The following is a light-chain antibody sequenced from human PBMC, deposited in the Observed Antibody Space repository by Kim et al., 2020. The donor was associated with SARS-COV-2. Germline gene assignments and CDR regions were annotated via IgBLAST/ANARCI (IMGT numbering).Light chain of an antibody. CDR1: QSLLYSDGNTY. J-gene: IGKJ5*01. V-gene: IGKV2-30*01. CDR2: KVS. CDR3: MQGTYLIT. Sequence: QPASISCRSSQSLLYSDGNTYLNWFHQRPGQSPRRLIYKVSNRDSGVPDRFSGSGSGTDFTLKISRVEAEDVGVYYCMQGTYLITFGQGTRLEIK.